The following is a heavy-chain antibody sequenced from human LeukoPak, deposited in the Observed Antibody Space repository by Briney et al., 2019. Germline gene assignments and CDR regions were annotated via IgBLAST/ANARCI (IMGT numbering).Heavy chain of an antibody. J-gene: IGHJ4*02. V-gene: IGHV3-21*01. CDR3: TRDFDWFRNQFDY. D-gene: IGHD3-9*01. CDR2: ISSSSNYV. Sequence: PGGSLRLSCAASGFTFSSYAMSWVRQAPGKGLEWVSSISSSSNYVYNAASVQGRFTISRDNTKNSLYLQMNSLRAEDTAVYYCTRDFDWFRNQFDYWGQGTLVTVSS. CDR1: GFTFSSYA.